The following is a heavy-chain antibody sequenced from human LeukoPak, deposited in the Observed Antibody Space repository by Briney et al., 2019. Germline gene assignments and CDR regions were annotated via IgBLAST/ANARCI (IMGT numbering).Heavy chain of an antibody. CDR3: TRGETNPFDY. V-gene: IGHV3-30-3*01. D-gene: IGHD1-14*01. CDR1: GFTFSSYA. J-gene: IGHJ4*02. Sequence: GGSLRLSCEASGFTFSSYAMHWVRQAPGKGLEWVAIISYDGGNEDYVDSVKGRFTISRDNSKNTLYLQMNSLRPEDAAVYYCTRGETNPFDYWGQGTLVTVSS. CDR2: ISYDGGNE.